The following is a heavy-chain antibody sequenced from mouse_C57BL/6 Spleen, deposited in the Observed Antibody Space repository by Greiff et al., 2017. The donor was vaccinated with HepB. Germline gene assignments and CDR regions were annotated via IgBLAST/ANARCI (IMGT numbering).Heavy chain of an antibody. J-gene: IGHJ2*01. CDR1: GFSLTSYG. D-gene: IGHD2-3*01. CDR3: AKNGYDGYYFDY. Sequence: VQRVESGPGLVQPSQSLSITCTVSGFSLTSYGVHWVRQSPGKGLEWLGVIWRGGSTDYNAAFMSRLSITKDNSKSQVFFKMNSLQADDTAIYYCAKNGYDGYYFDYWGQGTTLTVSS. CDR2: IWRGGST. V-gene: IGHV2-5*01.